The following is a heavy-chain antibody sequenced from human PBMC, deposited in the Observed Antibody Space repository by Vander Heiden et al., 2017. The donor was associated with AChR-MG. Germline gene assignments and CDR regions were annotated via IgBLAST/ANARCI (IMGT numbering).Heavy chain of an antibody. V-gene: IGHV3-30-3*01. Sequence: VQLVASGGGVVQPGGSLRLSCAASGFSFGGYAMHWVRQAPGKGLEWVAVISYDGSNKYYADSVKGRFTISRDNSKNTLYLQMNSLRAEDTAVYYCARDRQQWLVEPDFDYWGQGTLVTVSS. CDR3: ARDRQQWLVEPDFDY. CDR1: GFSFGGYA. CDR2: ISYDGSNK. D-gene: IGHD6-19*01. J-gene: IGHJ4*02.